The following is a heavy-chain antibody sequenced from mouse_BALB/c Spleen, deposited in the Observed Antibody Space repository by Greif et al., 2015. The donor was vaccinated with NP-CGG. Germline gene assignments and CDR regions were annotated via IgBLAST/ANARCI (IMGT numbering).Heavy chain of an antibody. CDR2: IDPENGNT. CDR3: ASGYGNLYFDY. CDR1: GFNIKDYY. D-gene: IGHD2-1*01. V-gene: IGHV14-1*02. J-gene: IGHJ2*01. Sequence: EVQLQQSGAELVRPGALVKLSCKASGFNIKDYYMHWVKQRPEQGLEWIGWIDPENGNTIYDPKFQGKASITADTSSNTAYLQLSSLTSEDTAVYYCASGYGNLYFDYWGQGTTLTVSS.